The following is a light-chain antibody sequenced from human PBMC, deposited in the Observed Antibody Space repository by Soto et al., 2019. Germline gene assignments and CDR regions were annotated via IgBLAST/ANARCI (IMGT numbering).Light chain of an antibody. CDR3: QHYRRNTWS. CDR1: QSVGTW. J-gene: IGKJ1*01. V-gene: IGKV1-5*01. CDR2: GAS. Sequence: DIQMTQSPSTLSASVGGRVTITCRASQSVGTWVAVYQQKPGNAPKRLIYGASNYESGVPPTIIGSRSGTKDTLTTTTLQPHDYATDFCQHYRRNTWSFGPGTKVDIK.